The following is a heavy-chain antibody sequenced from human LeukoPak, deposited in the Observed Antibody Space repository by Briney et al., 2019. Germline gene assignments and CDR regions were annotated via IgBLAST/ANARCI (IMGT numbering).Heavy chain of an antibody. V-gene: IGHV5-51*01. D-gene: IGHD5-24*01. Sequence: GESLKISFKGSGYSFTSYWIGWVRQMPGKGLEWMGIIYSGDSDTRYSPSFQGQVTISADKSISTAFLAWRSLKASGTAMYYCARRRRDGYLWFDPWGQGTLVTVSS. J-gene: IGHJ5*02. CDR3: ARRRRDGYLWFDP. CDR1: GYSFTSYW. CDR2: IYSGDSDT.